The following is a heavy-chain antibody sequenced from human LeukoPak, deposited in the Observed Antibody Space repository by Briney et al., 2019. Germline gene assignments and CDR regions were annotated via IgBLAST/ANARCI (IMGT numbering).Heavy chain of an antibody. Sequence: SETLSLTCAVYGGSFSGYYWSWIRQPPGKGLEWIGEINHSGSTNYNPSLKSRVTISVDTSKNQFSLKLSSVTAADTAVYYCARIGRDSSGFFDYWGQGTLVTVSS. CDR3: ARIGRDSSGFFDY. J-gene: IGHJ4*02. CDR2: INHSGST. CDR1: GGSFSGYY. D-gene: IGHD3-22*01. V-gene: IGHV4-34*01.